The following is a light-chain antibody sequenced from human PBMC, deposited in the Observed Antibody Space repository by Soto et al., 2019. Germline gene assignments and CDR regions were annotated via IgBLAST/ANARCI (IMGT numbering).Light chain of an antibody. CDR1: SSDVGGYNY. Sequence: QSVLTQPASVSGSPGQSITISCAGTSSDVGGYNYVSWYQHHPGKAPKLMIYDVNNRPSGVSNRFSGSKSGNTASLTISGLQAEDEADYYCNSYTSSSTVVFGTGTKLTVL. V-gene: IGLV2-14*03. CDR3: NSYTSSSTVV. J-gene: IGLJ1*01. CDR2: DVN.